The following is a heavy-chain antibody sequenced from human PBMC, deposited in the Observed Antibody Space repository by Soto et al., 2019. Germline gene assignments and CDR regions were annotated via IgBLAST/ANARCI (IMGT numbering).Heavy chain of an antibody. D-gene: IGHD3-22*01. CDR1: GFTFSDYY. Sequence: GGSLRLSCAASGFTFSDYYMSWIRQAPGKGLEWVSYISSSSSYTNYADSVKGRFTISRDNAKNSLYLQMNSLRAEDTAVYYCARHPETYYYDSSGYYDYWGQGTLVTVSS. V-gene: IGHV3-11*03. CDR2: ISSSSSYT. CDR3: ARHPETYYYDSSGYYDY. J-gene: IGHJ4*02.